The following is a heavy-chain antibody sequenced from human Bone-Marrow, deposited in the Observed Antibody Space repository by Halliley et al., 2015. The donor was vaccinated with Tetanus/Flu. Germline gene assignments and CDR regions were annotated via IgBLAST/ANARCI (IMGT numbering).Heavy chain of an antibody. J-gene: IGHJ4*02. Sequence: SLRLSCEASGFTFSNYWMLWVRQAPGQGLEWVANIRGDGSVEHYLDSVKGRFTISRDNAKNSLYLQVNSLRVEDTGVYYCAKHHSYDSSGSTAFDCWGQGTLVTVSS. CDR2: IRGDGSVE. CDR1: GFTFSNYW. CDR3: AKHHSYDSSGSTAFDC. D-gene: IGHD3-22*01. V-gene: IGHV3-7*01.